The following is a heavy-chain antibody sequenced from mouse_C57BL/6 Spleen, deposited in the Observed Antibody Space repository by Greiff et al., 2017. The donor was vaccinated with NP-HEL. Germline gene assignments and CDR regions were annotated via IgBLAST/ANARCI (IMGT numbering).Heavy chain of an antibody. CDR3: ARRIDDGYYTLFAY. J-gene: IGHJ3*01. Sequence: VQLQQSGPELVKPGASVKISCKASGYTFTDYYINWVKQSHGKSLEWIGDINPNNGGTSYNQKFKGKAKLTVDKSSSTAYMELSSLTSEDSAVYCGARRIDDGYYTLFAYWGQGTLVTGSA. CDR1: GYTFTDYY. CDR2: INPNNGGT. V-gene: IGHV1-26*01. D-gene: IGHD2-3*01.